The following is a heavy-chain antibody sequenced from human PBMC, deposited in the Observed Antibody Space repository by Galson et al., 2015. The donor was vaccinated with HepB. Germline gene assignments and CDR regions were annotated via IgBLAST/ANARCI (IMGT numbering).Heavy chain of an antibody. Sequence: SCKASGGTFSSYAISWVRQAPGQGLEWMGGIIPIFGTANYAQKFQGRVTITADESTSTAYMELSSLRSEDTAVYYCARDRSIAAAGFDYWGQGTLVTVSS. J-gene: IGHJ4*02. CDR1: GGTFSSYA. V-gene: IGHV1-69*01. CDR3: ARDRSIAAAGFDY. D-gene: IGHD6-13*01. CDR2: IIPIFGTA.